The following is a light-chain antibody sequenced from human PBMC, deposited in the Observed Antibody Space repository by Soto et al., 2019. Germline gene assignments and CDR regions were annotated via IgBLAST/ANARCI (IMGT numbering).Light chain of an antibody. CDR3: RSYKSSPVV. CDR1: SSDVGGYNY. J-gene: IGLJ2*01. CDR2: DVS. V-gene: IGLV2-14*01. Sequence: QSALTQPASVSGSPGQSITISCTGTSSDVGGYNYVSWYPQHPGKAPKLMIYDVSNRPSGVSIRFSGYKSGNTASLTSSGLQAEEEADYYFRSYKSSPVVFGGGNKLTVL.